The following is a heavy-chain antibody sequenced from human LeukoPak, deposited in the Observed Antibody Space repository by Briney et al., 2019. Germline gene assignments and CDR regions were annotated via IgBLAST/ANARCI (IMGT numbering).Heavy chain of an antibody. V-gene: IGHV3-21*01. CDR3: ARARAIGYMDV. Sequence: PGGSLRLSCAASGFTFSSYSMNWVRQAPGRGLEWVSSISSSSSYIYYADSVKGRFTISRDNAKNSLYLQMNSLRAEDTAVYYCARARAIGYMDVWGKGTTVTVSS. CDR2: ISSSSSYI. CDR1: GFTFSSYS. J-gene: IGHJ6*03.